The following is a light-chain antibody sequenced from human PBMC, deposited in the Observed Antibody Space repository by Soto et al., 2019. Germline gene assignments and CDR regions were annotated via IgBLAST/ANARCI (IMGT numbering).Light chain of an antibody. V-gene: IGLV4-69*01. CDR2: LNSDGSH. CDR1: SGLSTYA. J-gene: IGLJ2*01. Sequence: QPVLTQSPSASASLGASVKLTCTLSSGLSTYAIAWHQQQPEKGPRYLMKLNSDGSHSKGDGIPDRFSGSGSGAERHLTISSLQSEDEADYYCQTWGTAIHDVVFGGGTKLTVL. CDR3: QTWGTAIHDVV.